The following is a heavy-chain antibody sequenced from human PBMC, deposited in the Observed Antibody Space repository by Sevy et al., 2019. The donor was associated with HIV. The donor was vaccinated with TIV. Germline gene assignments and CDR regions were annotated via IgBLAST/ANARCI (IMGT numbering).Heavy chain of an antibody. CDR3: ATAYKWNDAMHT. CDR1: GDSISSFY. J-gene: IGHJ4*02. CDR2: IYFGGSP. Sequence: SETLSLTCTVSGDSISSFYWSWVRQPAGKGLEWLGRIYFGGSPNYNPSLKSRVTMSLDTSANQVSLKVSSVTAADTAVYYCATAYKWNDAMHTWGQGTLVTVSS. V-gene: IGHV4-4*07. D-gene: IGHD1-1*01.